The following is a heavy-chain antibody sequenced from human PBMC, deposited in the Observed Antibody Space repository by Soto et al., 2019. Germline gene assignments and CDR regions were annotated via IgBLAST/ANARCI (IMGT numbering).Heavy chain of an antibody. Sequence: WVILSLSGSVVGGSISGYCWSWILQPPGKGLEWIGYIYYSGSTNYNPSLKSRVTISVDTSKNQFSLKLSSVTAADTAVYYCARATAAAAGIYYYYYGMDVWGQGTTVTVSS. V-gene: IGHV4-59*01. CDR1: GGSISGYC. D-gene: IGHD6-13*01. CDR2: IYYSGST. CDR3: ARATAAAAGIYYYYYGMDV. J-gene: IGHJ6*02.